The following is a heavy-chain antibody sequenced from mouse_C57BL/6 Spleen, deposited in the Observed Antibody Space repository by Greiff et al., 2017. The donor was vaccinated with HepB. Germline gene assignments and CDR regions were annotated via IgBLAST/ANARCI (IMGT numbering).Heavy chain of an antibody. J-gene: IGHJ4*01. Sequence: EVKLMESGGGLVKPGGSLKLSCAASGFTFSSYAMSWVRQTPEKRLEWVATISDGGSYTYYPDNVKGRFTISRDNAKNNLYLQMSHLKSEDTAMYYCARESLTAYAMDYWGQGTSVTVSS. D-gene: IGHD4-1*01. V-gene: IGHV5-4*01. CDR2: ISDGGSYT. CDR1: GFTFSSYA. CDR3: ARESLTAYAMDY.